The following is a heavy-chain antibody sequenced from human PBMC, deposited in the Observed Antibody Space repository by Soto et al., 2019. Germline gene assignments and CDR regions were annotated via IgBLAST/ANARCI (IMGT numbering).Heavy chain of an antibody. CDR1: GDTFTDYY. CDR3: ARGGHVVVVTAALDY. D-gene: IGHD2-21*02. CDR2: VNPSGGHT. J-gene: IGHJ4*02. Sequence: QVQLMQSGAEVKKPGASVKVSCKASGDTFTDYYIHWVRQAPGQGLEWMGTVNPSGGHTTYAQHFLGRAPMTRHTSTSTLYMELTSLTSADTAIYYCARGGHVVVVTAALDYWGQGTLVTVSS. V-gene: IGHV1-46*01.